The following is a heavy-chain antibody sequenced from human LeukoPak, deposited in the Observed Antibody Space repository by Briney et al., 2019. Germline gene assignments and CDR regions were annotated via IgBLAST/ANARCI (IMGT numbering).Heavy chain of an antibody. CDR2: MNPNSGNT. J-gene: IGHJ6*03. CDR3: ARAHSYYYYMDV. Sequence: ASVKVSCKASGYTFTSYDINWVRQATGQGLEWMGWMNPNSGNTGYAQKFQGRVTITRNTSISTAYMELSSLRSEDTAVYYCARAHSYYYYMDVWGKGTTVTVSS. V-gene: IGHV1-8*03. CDR1: GYTFTSYD.